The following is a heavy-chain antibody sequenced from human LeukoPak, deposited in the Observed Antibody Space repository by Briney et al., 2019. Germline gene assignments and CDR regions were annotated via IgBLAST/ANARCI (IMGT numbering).Heavy chain of an antibody. V-gene: IGHV1-8*01. CDR3: ARGSGWLVQTTEPNFDY. CDR2: MNPNSGNT. Sequence: GASVKVSCKASGYTFTSYYMHWVRQATGQGLEWMGWMNPNSGNTGYAQKFQGRVTMTRNTSISTAYMELSSLRSEDTAVYYCARGSGWLVQTTEPNFDYWGQGTLVTVSS. D-gene: IGHD6-19*01. J-gene: IGHJ4*02. CDR1: GYTFTSYY.